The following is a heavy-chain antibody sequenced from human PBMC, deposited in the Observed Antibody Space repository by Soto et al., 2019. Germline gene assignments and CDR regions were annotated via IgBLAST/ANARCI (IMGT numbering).Heavy chain of an antibody. D-gene: IGHD5-18*01. V-gene: IGHV3-23*01. CDR1: GFTFSGYA. J-gene: IGHJ4*01. CDR3: AKEGFSYPFDY. CDR2: ISASGSST. Sequence: GGSLRLSCAASGFTFSGYAMSWVRQAPGKGLQWVSTISASGSSTYYADSVKGRFTISRDNSRNTLYLQMNSLRAEDTAVYYCAKEGFSYPFDYWGQGTLVTVSS.